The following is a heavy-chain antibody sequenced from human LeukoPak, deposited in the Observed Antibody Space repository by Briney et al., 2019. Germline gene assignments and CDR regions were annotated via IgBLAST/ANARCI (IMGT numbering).Heavy chain of an antibody. CDR2: MNPNSGNT. D-gene: IGHD5-12*01. CDR1: GYTFTSCD. J-gene: IGHJ4*02. Sequence: ASVKVSCKASGYTFTSCDINWVRQATGQGLEWMGWMNPNSGNTGYAQKFQGRVTMTRNTSISAAYMELSSLRSEDTAVYYCARVTEEYSGYDSPFLDYWGQGTLVTVSS. V-gene: IGHV1-8*01. CDR3: ARVTEEYSGYDSPFLDY.